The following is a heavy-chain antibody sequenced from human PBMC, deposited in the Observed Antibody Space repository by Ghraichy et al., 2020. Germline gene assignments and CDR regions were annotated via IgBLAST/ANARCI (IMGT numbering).Heavy chain of an antibody. Sequence: SETLSLTCTVSGGSISSSSYYWGWIRQPPGKGLEWIGSIYYSGSTYYNPSLKSRVTISVDTSKNQFSLKLSSVTAADTAVYYCARRRVYGDYLDYWGQGTLVTVSS. CDR1: GGSISSSSYY. V-gene: IGHV4-39*01. CDR2: IYYSGST. D-gene: IGHD4-17*01. CDR3: ARRRVYGDYLDY. J-gene: IGHJ4*02.